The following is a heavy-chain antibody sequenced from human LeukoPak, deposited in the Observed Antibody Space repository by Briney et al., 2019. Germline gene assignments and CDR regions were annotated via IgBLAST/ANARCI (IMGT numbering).Heavy chain of an antibody. CDR3: ARGKSGFSP. V-gene: IGHV1-2*02. J-gene: IGHJ4*02. Sequence: ASVKVSCKASGDTFTRYYIHWVRQAPGQGLEWMGLINPYTGDANYTEKFQGRVTIARDTSASTAYMHLSRLRSDDTAVYYCARGKSGFSPWGQGTPVTVSS. CDR1: GDTFTRYY. CDR2: INPYTGDA. D-gene: IGHD3-22*01.